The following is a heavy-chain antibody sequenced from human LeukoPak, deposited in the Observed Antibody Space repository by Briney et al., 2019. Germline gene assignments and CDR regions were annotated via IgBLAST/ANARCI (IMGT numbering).Heavy chain of an antibody. CDR3: ARGGGLVFLAD. Sequence: GGSLRLSCPASGFTFRSYGMTWVRQAPGKGLEWVSYISSSSSTIYYAVSVKGRFTISRHNAKISLYLQMNSLRAEDTAVYYCARGGGLVFLADWGQGTLVTVSS. V-gene: IGHV3-48*01. J-gene: IGHJ4*02. CDR2: ISSSSSTI. CDR1: GFTFRSYG. D-gene: IGHD3-3*02.